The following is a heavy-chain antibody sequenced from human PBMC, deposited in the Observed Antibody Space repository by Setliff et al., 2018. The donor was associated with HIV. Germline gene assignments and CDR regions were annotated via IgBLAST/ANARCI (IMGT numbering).Heavy chain of an antibody. CDR2: TYYSGGT. Sequence: SETLSLTCTASGDSINSHYWSWIRQPPGKGLEWIGFTYYSGGTNYNPSLKSRVTISVDTSKNQCYLKVNSVTPADTAVYFWVRADNNGRFHHYMDVWGKGTTVTVSS. J-gene: IGHJ6*03. V-gene: IGHV4-59*11. CDR1: GDSINSHY. CDR3: VRADNNGRFHHYMDV. D-gene: IGHD1-1*01.